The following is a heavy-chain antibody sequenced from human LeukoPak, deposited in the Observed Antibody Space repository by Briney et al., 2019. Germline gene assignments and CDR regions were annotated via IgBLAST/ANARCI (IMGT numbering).Heavy chain of an antibody. J-gene: IGHJ4*02. CDR3: AREDDFWSGYFDY. Sequence: GGSLRLSCAASGFTFDDYAMHWVRQAPGKGLEWVSGISWNSGSIGYADSVKGRFTISRDNAKNSLYLQMNSLRAEDTALYYCAREDDFWSGYFDYWGQGTLVTVSS. V-gene: IGHV3-9*01. CDR1: GFTFDDYA. D-gene: IGHD3-3*01. CDR2: ISWNSGSI.